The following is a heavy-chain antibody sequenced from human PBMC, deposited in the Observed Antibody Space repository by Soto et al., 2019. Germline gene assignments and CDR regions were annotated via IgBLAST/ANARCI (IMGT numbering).Heavy chain of an antibody. CDR2: ISYDGSNK. D-gene: IGHD5-18*01. J-gene: IGHJ4*02. CDR1: GFTFSSYG. V-gene: IGHV3-30*03. CDR3: ASKRGYSYGPYDPVHY. Sequence: GGSLRLSCAASGFTFSSYGMHWVRQAPGKGLEWVAVISYDGSNKYYADSVKGRFTISRDNSKNTLYLQMNSLRAEDTAVYYCASKRGYSYGPYDPVHYWGQGTLVTVSS.